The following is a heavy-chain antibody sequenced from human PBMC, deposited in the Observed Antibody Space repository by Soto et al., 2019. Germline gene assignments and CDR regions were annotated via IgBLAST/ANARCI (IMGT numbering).Heavy chain of an antibody. V-gene: IGHV5-10-1*01. D-gene: IGHD3-22*01. Sequence: GESLKISCKGSGYSFTSYWISWVHQMPGKGLEWMGRIDPSDSYTNYSPSFQGHVTISADKSISTAYLQWSSLKASDTAMYYCARTPYYYDSSGTHAFDIWDQGTMVTVSS. CDR1: GYSFTSYW. CDR2: IDPSDSYT. J-gene: IGHJ3*02. CDR3: ARTPYYYDSSGTHAFDI.